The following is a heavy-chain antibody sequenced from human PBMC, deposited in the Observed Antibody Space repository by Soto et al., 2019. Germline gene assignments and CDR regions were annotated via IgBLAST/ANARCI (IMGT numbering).Heavy chain of an antibody. CDR2: IYYSGST. CDR1: GGSISSYY. Sequence: SETLSLTCTVSGGSISSYYWSWIRQPPGKGLEWIGYIYYSGSTNYNPSLKSRVTISVDTSKNQFSLKLSSVTAADTAVYYCATGGVSDSSDWYPSFDYWGQGTLVTVSS. CDR3: ATGGVSDSSDWYPSFDY. V-gene: IGHV4-59*08. J-gene: IGHJ4*02. D-gene: IGHD6-19*01.